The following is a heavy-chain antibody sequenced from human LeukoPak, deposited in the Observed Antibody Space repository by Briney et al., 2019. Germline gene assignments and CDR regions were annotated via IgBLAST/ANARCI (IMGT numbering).Heavy chain of an antibody. J-gene: IGHJ4*02. Sequence: GGSLRLSCAASGFTFSPYGMNWVRQAPGKGLEWVAVISHDGSLSYYADSVTGRFTISRDNPRNMLYLQMNSLRADDTAVYYCVREGTPYVSSYFDYWGQGTLVTVSS. V-gene: IGHV3-30*03. CDR3: VREGTPYVSSYFDY. CDR2: ISHDGSLS. D-gene: IGHD6-6*01. CDR1: GFTFSPYG.